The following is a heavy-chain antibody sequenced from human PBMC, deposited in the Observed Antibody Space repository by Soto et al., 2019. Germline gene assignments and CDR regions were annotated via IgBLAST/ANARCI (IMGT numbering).Heavy chain of an antibody. CDR2: VDPNSGGT. V-gene: IGHV1-2*02. CDR3: ARDNYGPLDY. CDR1: GYTFTAYY. Sequence: LVQSGAEVKKPGASVKVSCXXXGYTFTAYYIHWVRQAPGQGLEWMGWVDPNSGGTRDAQNFQGRVTMTRDTSTSTVYMELNWLRSDDTALYYCARDNYGPLDYWGQGTLVTVSS. D-gene: IGHD3-10*01. J-gene: IGHJ4*02.